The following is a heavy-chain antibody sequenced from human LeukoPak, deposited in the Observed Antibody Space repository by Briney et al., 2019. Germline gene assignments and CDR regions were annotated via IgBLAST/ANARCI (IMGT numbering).Heavy chain of an antibody. CDR2: VDPEDGET. J-gene: IGHJ6*03. CDR3: ATLNPDSTYYYYMDV. CDR1: GYTFTGYY. D-gene: IGHD2/OR15-2a*01. V-gene: IGHV1-69-2*01. Sequence: GASVKVSCKASGYTFTGYYMHWVQQAPGKGLEWMGLVDPEDGETIYAEKFQGRVTITADTSTDTAYMELSSLRSEDTAVYYCATLNPDSTYYYYMDVWGKGTTVTVSS.